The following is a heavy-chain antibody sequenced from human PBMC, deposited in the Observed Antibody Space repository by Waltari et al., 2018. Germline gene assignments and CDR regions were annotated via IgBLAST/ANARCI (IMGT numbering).Heavy chain of an antibody. J-gene: IGHJ6*02. CDR1: GFQFHSYA. CDR3: AKSDCDLSTGGAHYGLDV. D-gene: IGHD3-9*01. V-gene: IGHV3-23*04. CDR2: ISGRGGFT. Sequence: EVQLVESGGGLVQPGGSLRLSCAASGFQFHSYAMNWVRQTPRKGPEWLSVISGRGGFTNYADAVEGRFTVSRDNSKNTLYLQMDSLRVEDTAVYYCAKSDCDLSTGGAHYGLDVWGPGATVIVSS.